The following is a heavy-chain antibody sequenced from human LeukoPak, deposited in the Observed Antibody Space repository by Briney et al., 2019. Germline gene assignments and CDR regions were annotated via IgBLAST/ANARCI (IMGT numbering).Heavy chain of an antibody. CDR2: IYYSGST. Sequence: SETLSLTCTVSGGSISSGGYYWSWIRQHPGKGLEWIGYIYYSGSTYYNPSLKSRVTISVDTSKNQFSLKLSSVTAADTAVYYCARAYDFWSGYYHRGFDYWGQGTLVTVSS. D-gene: IGHD3-3*01. V-gene: IGHV4-31*03. CDR3: ARAYDFWSGYYHRGFDY. J-gene: IGHJ4*02. CDR1: GGSISSGGYY.